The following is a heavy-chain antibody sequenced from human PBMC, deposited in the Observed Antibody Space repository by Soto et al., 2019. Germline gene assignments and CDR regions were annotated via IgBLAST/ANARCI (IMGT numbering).Heavy chain of an antibody. J-gene: IGHJ5*02. CDR1: GYSISSGYY. Sequence: PSETLSLTCAVSGYSISSGYYWGWIRQPPGKGLEWIGSIYHSGSTYYNPSLKSRVTISVDTYKNQFSLKLSSVTAADTAVYYCARDRQWLATYNWFDPWGQGTLVTVSS. CDR3: ARDRQWLATYNWFDP. CDR2: IYHSGST. V-gene: IGHV4-38-2*02. D-gene: IGHD6-19*01.